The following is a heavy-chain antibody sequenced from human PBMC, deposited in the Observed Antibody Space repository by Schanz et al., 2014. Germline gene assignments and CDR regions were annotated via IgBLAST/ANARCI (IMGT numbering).Heavy chain of an antibody. CDR3: ATLDYADSVS. V-gene: IGHV1-46*01. Sequence: QVQLVQSGAEVKKPGSSVKVSCKASGITFSTYVVVCVRQAPGQGLEWMGIINPSGGSTRYGQKFQGRITVTTDTSTSTVYLELSSLRSDDTAVYYCATLDYADSVSWGQGTLVTVSS. CDR2: INPSGGST. CDR1: GITFSTYV. D-gene: IGHD4-17*01. J-gene: IGHJ5*02.